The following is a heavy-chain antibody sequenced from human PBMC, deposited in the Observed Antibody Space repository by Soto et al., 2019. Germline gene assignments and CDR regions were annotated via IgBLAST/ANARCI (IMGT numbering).Heavy chain of an antibody. D-gene: IGHD6-13*01. Sequence: QVQLVQSGAEVKKPGSSVKVSCKASGGTFSSYTISWVRQAPGQGLEWMGRIIPILGIANYAQKFQGRVTITADKSTSTAYMELSSLSSEDTAVYYCASGSIAAAGTTLDYWGQGTLVTVSS. CDR2: IIPILGIA. CDR3: ASGSIAAAGTTLDY. J-gene: IGHJ4*02. CDR1: GGTFSSYT. V-gene: IGHV1-69*02.